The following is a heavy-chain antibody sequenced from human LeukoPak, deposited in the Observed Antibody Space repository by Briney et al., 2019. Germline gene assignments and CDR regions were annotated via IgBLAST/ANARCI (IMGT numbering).Heavy chain of an antibody. V-gene: IGHV1-58*01. Sequence: SVKVSCKASGFTFTSSAVQWVRQARGQRLEWIGWIGVGSGNKNYAQKFQERVTITRDMSTSTAYMELSSLRSEDTAVYYCAAGVGQLWLLLDYWGQGTLVTVSS. D-gene: IGHD5-18*01. CDR2: IGVGSGNK. J-gene: IGHJ4*02. CDR1: GFTFTSSA. CDR3: AAGVGQLWLLLDY.